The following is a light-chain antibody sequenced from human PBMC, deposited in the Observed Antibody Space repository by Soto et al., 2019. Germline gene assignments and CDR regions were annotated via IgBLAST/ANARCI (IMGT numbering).Light chain of an antibody. CDR3: SSFTNNNTPHVV. V-gene: IGLV2-14*01. J-gene: IGLJ2*01. Sequence: QSALTQPAPVSGSPGQSITISCTGTDSDVGGYNYVSWYQQHPGKAPKLMIYGVYNRPSGVSNRFSGSKSGNTASLTISGLQAEDEADYYCSSFTNNNTPHVVFGGGTKLTVL. CDR2: GVY. CDR1: DSDVGGYNY.